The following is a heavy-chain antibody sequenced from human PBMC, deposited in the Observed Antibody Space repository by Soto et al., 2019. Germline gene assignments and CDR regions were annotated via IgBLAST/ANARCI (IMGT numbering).Heavy chain of an antibody. CDR1: GGSISSDDHY. Sequence: SETLSLTCSVSGGSISSDDHYWTWIRQPPGKGLEWIGSIYYTGTTNYNPSLKSRITVSIDTSKNQFSLNLTSVTAADTALYYCARQRRGGYWSAPWGQGTLVTVSS. CDR3: ARQRRGGYWSAP. J-gene: IGHJ5*02. V-gene: IGHV4-30-4*01. CDR2: IYYTGTT.